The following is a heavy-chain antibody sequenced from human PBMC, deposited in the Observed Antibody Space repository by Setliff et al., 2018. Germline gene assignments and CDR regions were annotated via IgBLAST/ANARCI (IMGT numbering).Heavy chain of an antibody. CDR3: AREKVVVVSATSYLDY. CDR2: IIPLFGTT. D-gene: IGHD2-15*01. CDR1: GGTFSNIG. Sequence: RASVKVSCKASGGTFSNIGISWVRQAPGQGLEWMGGIIPLFGTTNYAQEFQGRVTITTDESTNTAYMELSSLRSEDTAMYYCAREKVVVVSATSYLDYWGQGTLVTVSS. V-gene: IGHV1-69*05. J-gene: IGHJ4*02.